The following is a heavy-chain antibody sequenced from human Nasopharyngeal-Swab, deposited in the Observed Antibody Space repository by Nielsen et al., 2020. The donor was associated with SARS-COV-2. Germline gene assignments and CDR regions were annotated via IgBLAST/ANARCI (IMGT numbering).Heavy chain of an antibody. D-gene: IGHD4-17*01. Sequence: SVKVSCKASGGTFSRYAISWVRQAPGQGLEWMGRIIPILGIANYAQKFQGKVTITADKSTSTAYMELSSLRSEDTAVYYCAGPRGDYGGFDYWGQGTLVTVSS. J-gene: IGHJ4*02. CDR3: AGPRGDYGGFDY. CDR2: IIPILGIA. V-gene: IGHV1-69*04. CDR1: GGTFSRYA.